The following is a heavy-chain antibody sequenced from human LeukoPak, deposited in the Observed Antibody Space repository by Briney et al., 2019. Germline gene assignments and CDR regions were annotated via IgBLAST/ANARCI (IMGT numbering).Heavy chain of an antibody. CDR2: IYYSGTT. D-gene: IGHD7-27*01. J-gene: IGHJ2*01. V-gene: IGHV4-31*03. CDR1: GGSNSSRGYY. CDR3: ASHRTGEDYWYFDL. Sequence: SQTLSLTCTVSGGSNSSRGYYWSWIRQQPGKGLEWIGYIYYSGTTYYNPSLKRRVSISVDTSKNLFSLELSSVTAADTAVYYCASHRTGEDYWYFDLWGRGTLVTVSS.